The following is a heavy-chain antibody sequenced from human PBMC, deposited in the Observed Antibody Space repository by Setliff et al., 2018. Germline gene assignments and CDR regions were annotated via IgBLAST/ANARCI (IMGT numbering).Heavy chain of an antibody. CDR2: ISAYNGNT. V-gene: IGHV1-18*01. CDR3: ARRGLGYDFWSGYYTMYYFDY. D-gene: IGHD3-3*01. CDR1: GYTFTSYG. J-gene: IGHJ4*02. Sequence: GASVKVSCKASGYTFTSYGISWVRQAPGQGLEWMGWISAYNGNTNYAQKFQGRVTVTRNTSISTAYMGLSSLRSEDTAVYYCARRGLGYDFWSGYYTMYYFDYWGQGTLVTVSS.